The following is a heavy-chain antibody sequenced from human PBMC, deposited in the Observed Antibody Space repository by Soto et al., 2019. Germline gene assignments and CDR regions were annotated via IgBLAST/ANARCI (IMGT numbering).Heavy chain of an antibody. V-gene: IGHV1-3*05. D-gene: IGHD4-17*01. CDR1: GFTFNSYT. Sequence: QVKLVQSGAAETKPAASVKVSCKASGFTFNSYTMHWVRQAPGQSLEWMGWINVGNGHTKYSRGFQGRVTITRDTSASTVYMGLSSLRSEDTAVYYCARADYGDALIDWGQGTLVTVSS. CDR2: INVGNGHT. J-gene: IGHJ4*02. CDR3: ARADYGDALID.